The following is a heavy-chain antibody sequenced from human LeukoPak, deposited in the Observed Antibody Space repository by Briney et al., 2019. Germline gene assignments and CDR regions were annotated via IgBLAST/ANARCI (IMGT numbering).Heavy chain of an antibody. V-gene: IGHV3-23*01. Sequence: GGSLRLSCAASGFAFSSYHMVWVRQTPEKGLDAIASISGSAGESYYLDYVKGRFTISRDNSKNTLYLQMNSLRAEDTAVYYCAKVAWSYCSSTSCYLDYWGQGTLVTVSS. CDR2: ISGSAGES. CDR1: GFAFSSYH. CDR3: AKVAWSYCSSTSCYLDY. J-gene: IGHJ4*03. D-gene: IGHD2-2*01.